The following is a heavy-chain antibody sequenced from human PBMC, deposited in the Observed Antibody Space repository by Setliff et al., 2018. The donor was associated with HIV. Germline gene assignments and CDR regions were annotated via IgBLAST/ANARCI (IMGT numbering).Heavy chain of an antibody. CDR1: GGTFSTHA. V-gene: IGHV1-69*05. J-gene: IGHJ4*02. Sequence: SVKVSCKASGGTFSTHAINWVRQAPGQGLEWMGGIIPIFGTTHYAQKFQGRVTITTDESTNTAYMELGSLRSEDTAVYYCASGRGIGDYWGQGTLVTVSS. D-gene: IGHD3-16*01. CDR3: ASGRGIGDY. CDR2: IIPIFGTT.